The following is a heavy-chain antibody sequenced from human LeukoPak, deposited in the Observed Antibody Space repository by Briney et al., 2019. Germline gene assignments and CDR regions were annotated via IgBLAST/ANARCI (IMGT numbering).Heavy chain of an antibody. CDR3: ARCRKRWLQFSSYDI. CDR2: FYDPGRA. Sequence: SETLSLTCTVSGGSVSSYYWTWIRQPPGKGLEWIGHFYDPGRANYNPSLESRVTISVDTSKNQVSLRLHSVTTADTAIYYCARCRKRWLQFSSYDIWGQGTMVTVSS. CDR1: GGSVSSYY. J-gene: IGHJ3*02. V-gene: IGHV4-59*02. D-gene: IGHD5-24*01.